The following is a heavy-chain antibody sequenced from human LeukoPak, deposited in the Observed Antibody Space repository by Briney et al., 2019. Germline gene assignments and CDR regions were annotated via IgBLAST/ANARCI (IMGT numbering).Heavy chain of an antibody. J-gene: IGHJ5*02. V-gene: IGHV3-48*04. CDR1: EFTFSSYS. CDR2: ISSSSAII. Sequence: GGFLRLSCAASEFTFSSYSIDWVRQAPGKGLEWISYISSSSAIIDFADSVKGRFTVSRDNARNSVYLQMNSLRAEDTAVYYFARVYISSYAADLWGQGTLVTVSS. D-gene: IGHD3-22*01. CDR3: ARVYISSYAADL.